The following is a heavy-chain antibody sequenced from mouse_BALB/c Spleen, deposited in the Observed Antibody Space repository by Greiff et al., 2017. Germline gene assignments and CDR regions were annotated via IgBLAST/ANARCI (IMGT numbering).Heavy chain of an antibody. CDR1: GYSITSGYY. Sequence: ESGPGLVKPSQSLSLTCSVTGYSITSGYYWNWIRQFPGNKLEWMGYISYDGSNNYNPSLKNRISITRDTSKNQFFLKLNSVTTEDTATYYCARGNDYDVWGQGTTLTVSS. CDR2: ISYDGSN. J-gene: IGHJ2*01. CDR3: ARGNDYDV. D-gene: IGHD2-4*01. V-gene: IGHV3-6*02.